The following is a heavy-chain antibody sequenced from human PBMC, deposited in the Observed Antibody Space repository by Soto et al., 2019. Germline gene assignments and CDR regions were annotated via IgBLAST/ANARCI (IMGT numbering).Heavy chain of an antibody. V-gene: IGHV1-18*04. CDR3: ARGQSGXFGEFRQRDYYYYGMDV. CDR2: ISAYNGNT. CDR1: GYTFTSYG. J-gene: IGHJ6*02. Sequence: ASVKVSCKASGYTFTSYGISWVRQAPGQGLEWMGWISAYNGNTNYAQKLQGRVTMTTDTSTSTAYMELRSLRSDDTAVYYCARGQSGXFGEFRQRDYYYYGMDVWGQGTTVTVSS. D-gene: IGHD3-10*01.